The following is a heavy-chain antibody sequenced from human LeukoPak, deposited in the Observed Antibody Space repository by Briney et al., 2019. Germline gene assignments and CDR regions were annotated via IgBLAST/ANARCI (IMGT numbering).Heavy chain of an antibody. CDR3: ARDYGPSPVDTGPRAVHFDY. V-gene: IGHV1-69*04. Sequence: SVKVSCKASGGTFSSYAISWVRQAPEQGLEWMGRIIPILGIANYAQKFQGRVTITADKSTSTAYMELSSLRSEDTAVYYCARDYGPSPVDTGPRAVHFDYWGQGTLVTVSS. D-gene: IGHD5-18*01. CDR1: GGTFSSYA. CDR2: IIPILGIA. J-gene: IGHJ4*02.